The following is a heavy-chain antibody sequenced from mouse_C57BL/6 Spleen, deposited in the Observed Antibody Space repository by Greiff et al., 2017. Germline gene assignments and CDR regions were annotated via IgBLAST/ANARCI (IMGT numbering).Heavy chain of an antibody. Sequence: VQLQQSGAELARPGASVKLSCKASGYTFTSYGISWVKQRTGQGLEWIGEIYPRSGNTYYIEKFKGKATLTADKSSSTAYMELRSLTSEDSAVYFCARGAQATYFDYWGQGTTLTVSS. CDR3: ARGAQATYFDY. J-gene: IGHJ2*01. CDR2: IYPRSGNT. CDR1: GYTFTSYG. D-gene: IGHD3-2*02. V-gene: IGHV1-81*01.